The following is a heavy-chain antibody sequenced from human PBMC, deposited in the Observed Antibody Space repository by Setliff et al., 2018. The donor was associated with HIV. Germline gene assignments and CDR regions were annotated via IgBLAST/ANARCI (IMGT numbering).Heavy chain of an antibody. CDR2: IYHSGST. V-gene: IGHV4-4*02. CDR1: GGSISSSNW. D-gene: IGHD5-18*01. J-gene: IGHJ4*01. Sequence: PSETLSLTCAVSGGSISSSNWWSWVRQPPGEELEWIGEIYHSGSTNYNPSLKSRVTISVDTSKNQFSLKLSSVTAADTAVYYCARTEDYSYGDAPFDYWGHGTLVTVSS. CDR3: ARTEDYSYGDAPFDY.